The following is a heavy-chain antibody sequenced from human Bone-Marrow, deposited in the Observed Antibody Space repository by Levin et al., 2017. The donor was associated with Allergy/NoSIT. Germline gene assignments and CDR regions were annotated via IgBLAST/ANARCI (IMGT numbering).Heavy chain of an antibody. Sequence: PGGSLRLSCAASGFTFSNSVFSWVRQAPGKGLEWVSAITGSGETTYYADSVRGRFTISRDNSKNALYLQMNSLRAEDTAVYYCAKDAGYSRGWYGFDYWGQGTLVTVSS. CDR2: ITGSGETT. CDR3: AKDAGYSRGWYGFDY. V-gene: IGHV3-23*01. CDR1: GFTFSNSV. D-gene: IGHD6-19*01. J-gene: IGHJ4*02.